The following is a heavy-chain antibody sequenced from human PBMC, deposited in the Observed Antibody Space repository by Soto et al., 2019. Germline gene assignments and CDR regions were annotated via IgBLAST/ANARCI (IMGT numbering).Heavy chain of an antibody. Sequence: EVQLVQSGAEVKKPGESLRISCKGSGYSFTSYWISWVRQMPGKGLEWMGRIDPSDSYTNYSPSFQGHVTISADKSISTAYLQWSSLKASDTAMYYWASSPRGYCSSTSCRELGNYYGMDVWGQGTTVTVSS. CDR3: ASSPRGYCSSTSCRELGNYYGMDV. V-gene: IGHV5-10-1*01. D-gene: IGHD2-2*01. J-gene: IGHJ6*02. CDR1: GYSFTSYW. CDR2: IDPSDSYT.